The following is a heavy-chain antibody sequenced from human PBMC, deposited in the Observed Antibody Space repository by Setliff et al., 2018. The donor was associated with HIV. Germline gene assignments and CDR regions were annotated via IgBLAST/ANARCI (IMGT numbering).Heavy chain of an antibody. J-gene: IGHJ3*02. D-gene: IGHD1-1*01. Sequence: SETLSLTCTVSGASINNYYWSWIRQPPGKGLEWIGYIYYSGIISYSPSLKSRITISVDTSKNQFALKLKSVTAADTAVYYCARNGPFPTDAFDIWGQGTKVTVSS. CDR2: IYYSGII. CDR3: ARNGPFPTDAFDI. CDR1: GASINNYY. V-gene: IGHV4-59*01.